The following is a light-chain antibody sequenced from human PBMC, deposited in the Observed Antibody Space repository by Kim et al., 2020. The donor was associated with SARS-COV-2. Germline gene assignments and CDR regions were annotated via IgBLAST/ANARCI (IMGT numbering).Light chain of an antibody. Sequence: VALGQTVRITCQGDSLRSYYATWDQQKPGQAPIVVIYGKNNRPSGIPDRFSGSSSGDTASLTITGTQAGDEADYYCNSRGSNDNVLFGGGTKLTVL. CDR1: SLRSYY. V-gene: IGLV3-19*01. J-gene: IGLJ2*01. CDR3: NSRGSNDNVL. CDR2: GKN.